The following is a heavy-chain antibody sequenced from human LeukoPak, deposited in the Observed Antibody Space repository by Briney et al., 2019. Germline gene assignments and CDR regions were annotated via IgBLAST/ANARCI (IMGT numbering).Heavy chain of an antibody. J-gene: IGHJ4*02. V-gene: IGHV4-30-4*07. CDR2: IYNSGNT. D-gene: IGHD3-22*01. CDR1: GGSISSGDYS. Sequence: SETLSLTCAVSGGSISSGDYSWSWVRQPPGEGLEWIGFIYNSGNTYYNPSLKSRVTLSVDTSKNQFSLNLSSVTAADTAVYYCARTAYDSSDFYRFDYWGQGTLVTVSS. CDR3: ARTAYDSSDFYRFDY.